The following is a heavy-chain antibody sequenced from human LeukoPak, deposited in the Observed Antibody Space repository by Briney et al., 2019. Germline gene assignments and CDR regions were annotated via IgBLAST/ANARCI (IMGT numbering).Heavy chain of an antibody. V-gene: IGHV3-7*03. CDR2: INQDGSEK. CDR3: AKDRNPRYCSGGSCYITPIDY. CDR1: GFTFDDYW. J-gene: IGHJ4*02. Sequence: GGSLRLSCGASGFTFDDYWMSWVRQAPGQGLEWVANINQDGSEKYYLDSAKGRFTISRDNAKNSLYLQMNSLRAEDTAVYYCAKDRNPRYCSGGSCYITPIDYWGQGTLVTVSS. D-gene: IGHD2-15*01.